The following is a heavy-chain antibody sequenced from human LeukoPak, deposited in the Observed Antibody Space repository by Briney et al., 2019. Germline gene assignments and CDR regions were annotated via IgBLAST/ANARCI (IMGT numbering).Heavy chain of an antibody. V-gene: IGHV1-2*02. CDR1: GYRFSGNY. CDR3: ARSSGGSGRWGDNWFDP. J-gene: IGHJ5*02. D-gene: IGHD3-10*01. CDR2: INPKTGST. Sequence: GASVKVSCKASGYRFSGNYIHWVRQAPAQGLEWMGWINPKTGSTNYAEKFQGRVTMTRDTSISTCYMELSRLRSDDVAVYYCARSSGGSGRWGDNWFDPWGQGTLVIVSS.